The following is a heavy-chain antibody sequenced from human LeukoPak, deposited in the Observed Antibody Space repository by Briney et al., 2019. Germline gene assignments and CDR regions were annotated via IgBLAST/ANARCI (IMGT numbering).Heavy chain of an antibody. J-gene: IGHJ4*02. CDR2: IYYSGST. Sequence: SVTLSLTCTVSGGSISSSRYYWGWIRQPPGKGLEWIGSIYYSGSTYYNPSLKSRVTISVDTSKNQFSLKLSSVTAADTAVYYCARFTYHYDTSGYYYARHFDYWGQGTLVTVSS. CDR1: GGSISSSRYY. D-gene: IGHD3-22*01. V-gene: IGHV4-39*01. CDR3: ARFTYHYDTSGYYYARHFDY.